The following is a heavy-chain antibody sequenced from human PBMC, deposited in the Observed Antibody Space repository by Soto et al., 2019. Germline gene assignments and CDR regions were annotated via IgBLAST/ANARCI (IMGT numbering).Heavy chain of an antibody. J-gene: IGHJ3*02. CDR2: IYPGDSDT. CDR1: GYSVSIYW. V-gene: IGHV5-51*01. D-gene: IGHD6-13*01. CDR3: ARPVEMATGVNAFDI. Sequence: GESLKISCKGSGYSVSIYWIGWVRQMPGKGLEWMGIIYPGDSDTRYSPSFQGQVTISADKSISTAYLQWSSLKASDTAMYYCARPVEMATGVNAFDIWGQGTMVTVSS.